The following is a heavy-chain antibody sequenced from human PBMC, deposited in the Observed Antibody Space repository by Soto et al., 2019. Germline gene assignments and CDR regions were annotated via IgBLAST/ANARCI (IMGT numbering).Heavy chain of an antibody. CDR1: GYTFTIYY. CDR2: INPSGGYT. D-gene: IGHD2-21*02. V-gene: IGHV1-46*03. J-gene: IGHJ4*02. Sequence: ASVKVSCKASGYTFTIYYMTWVLQAPGQGLERLGIINPSGGYTTYAQRFLGRVTMTSDTSTRTVHMELGSLTSEDPAVYYCVRGGGIVVVTPPYDQWGQGPLVSVSS. CDR3: VRGGGIVVVTPPYDQ.